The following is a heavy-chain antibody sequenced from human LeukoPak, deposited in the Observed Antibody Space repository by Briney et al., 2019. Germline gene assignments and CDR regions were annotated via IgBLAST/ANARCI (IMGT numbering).Heavy chain of an antibody. CDR1: GGTFSSYA. CDR3: ARGGGEDAFDI. J-gene: IGHJ3*02. V-gene: IGHV1-69*05. D-gene: IGHD3-16*01. CDR2: IMPIFGTS. Sequence: SVKVSCKASGGTFSSYAISWVRQAPGQGLEWMGGIMPIFGTSNYAQKFQGRVTITTDESTSTDYMELSSLRSEDTAVYYCARGGGEDAFDIWGQGTMVTVS.